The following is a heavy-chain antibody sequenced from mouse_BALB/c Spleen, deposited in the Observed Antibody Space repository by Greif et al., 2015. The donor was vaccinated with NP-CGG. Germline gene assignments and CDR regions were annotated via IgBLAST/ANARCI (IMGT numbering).Heavy chain of an antibody. CDR1: GYTFTSYW. CDR2: INPSNGRT. V-gene: IGHV1S81*02. J-gene: IGHJ3*01. D-gene: IGHD2-4*01. Sequence: QVQLQQSGAALVKPGASVKPSCKASGYTFTSYWMHWVKQRPGQGLEWIGEINPSNGRTNYNEKFKSKATLTVDKSSSTAYMQLSSLTSEDSAVFYCARSLYDYGTYWGQGTLVTVSA. CDR3: ARSLYDYGTY.